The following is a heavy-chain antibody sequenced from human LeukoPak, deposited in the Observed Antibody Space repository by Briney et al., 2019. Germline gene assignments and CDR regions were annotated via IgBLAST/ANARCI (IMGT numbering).Heavy chain of an antibody. Sequence: GGSLRLSCAASGFTVSSNYMSWVRQAPGKGLEWASVIYSGGSTYYADSVKGRFTISRDNAKNSLYLQMNSLRADDTAVYYCARGGSGNWNAPFDYWGQGTLVTVSS. CDR3: ARGGSGNWNAPFDY. V-gene: IGHV3-53*01. CDR2: IYSGGST. J-gene: IGHJ4*02. D-gene: IGHD1-1*01. CDR1: GFTVSSNY.